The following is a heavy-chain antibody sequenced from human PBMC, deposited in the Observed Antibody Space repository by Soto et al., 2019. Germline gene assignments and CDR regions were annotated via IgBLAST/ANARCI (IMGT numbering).Heavy chain of an antibody. J-gene: IGHJ5*02. CDR1: GGSISSGGYY. CDR3: ARCDVITNNWFDP. CDR2: IYYSVST. D-gene: IGHD3-22*01. V-gene: IGHV4-31*03. Sequence: QVQLPESGPGLLKPSQTLSLTCTVSGGSISSGGYYWSWIRQHPGKVLEWIGYIYYSVSTYYTPSLKSRVTISVDTSKNQCSLKLSSVTAADTAVYYCARCDVITNNWFDPWGQGTLVTVSS.